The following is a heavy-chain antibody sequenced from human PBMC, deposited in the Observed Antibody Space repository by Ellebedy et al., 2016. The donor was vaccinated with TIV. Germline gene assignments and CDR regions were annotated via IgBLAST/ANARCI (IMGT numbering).Heavy chain of an antibody. J-gene: IGHJ4*02. CDR1: GGTFSNYA. Sequence: SVKVSCXASGGTFSNYAISWVRQAPGQGLEWMGRIIPIVVTPNYAQKFQGRVTMTTDASTSTAYMELRSLRSDDTAVYYCTRDLYSDSGSPSDIWGQGTLVTVSS. V-gene: IGHV1-69*05. CDR3: TRDLYSDSGSPSDI. D-gene: IGHD4-11*01. CDR2: IIPIVVTP.